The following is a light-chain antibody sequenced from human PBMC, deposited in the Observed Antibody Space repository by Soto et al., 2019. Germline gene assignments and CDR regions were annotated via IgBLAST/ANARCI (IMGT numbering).Light chain of an antibody. V-gene: IGLV2-14*03. CDR3: YSCSRSSGTRYV. CDR1: SSDIGTYNY. Sequence: QSALTQPASVSGSPGQSITISCTGTSSDIGTYNYVSWYQQHPGQPPKLMIYDVSNRPSGVSDRFSGSKSGNTASLTISGLQAEDEADYYCYSCSRSSGTRYVFGTGTKLTVL. CDR2: DVS. J-gene: IGLJ1*01.